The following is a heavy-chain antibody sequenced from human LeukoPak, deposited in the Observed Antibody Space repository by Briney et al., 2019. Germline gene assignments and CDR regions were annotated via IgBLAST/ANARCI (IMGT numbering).Heavy chain of an antibody. CDR3: AKDTLSDYDFWSGSDY. V-gene: IGHV3-23*01. J-gene: IGHJ4*02. CDR1: GFTFSSFA. CDR2: ISGSGGTT. Sequence: QSGGSLRLSCAASGFTFSSFAVSWVRQAPGKGLEWVSAISGSGGTTYYADSVKGRFTISRDNSKNTLYLQMNSLRAEDTAVYFCAKDTLSDYDFWSGSDYWGQGPLVTVSS. D-gene: IGHD3-3*01.